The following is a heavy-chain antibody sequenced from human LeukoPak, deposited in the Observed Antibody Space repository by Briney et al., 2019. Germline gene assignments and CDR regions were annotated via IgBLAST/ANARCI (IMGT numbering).Heavy chain of an antibody. CDR1: GYTFTSYG. D-gene: IGHD3-10*01. V-gene: IGHV1-18*01. J-gene: IGHJ6*02. CDR3: ARRAITMVRGTIYCGMDV. CDR2: ISAYNGNT. Sequence: ASVKVSCKASGYTFTSYGISWVREAPGQGLEWMGWISAYNGNTNYAQKLQGRVTMTTDTSTSTAYMELRSLRSDDTAVYYCARRAITMVRGTIYCGMDVWGQGTTVTVSS.